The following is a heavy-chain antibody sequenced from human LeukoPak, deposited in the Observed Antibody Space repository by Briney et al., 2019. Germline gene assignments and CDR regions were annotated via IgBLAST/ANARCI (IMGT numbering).Heavy chain of an antibody. CDR2: ISWNSGSI. CDR1: GFTFDDYA. CDR3: AKWGSPEAFDI. V-gene: IGHV3-9*03. D-gene: IGHD3-16*01. Sequence: GGSLRLSCAASGFTFDDYAMHWVRQAPGKGLEWVSGISWNSGSIGYADSVKGRFTISRDNAKNSLYLQMNSLRAEDMALYYCAKWGSPEAFDIWGQGTMVTVSS. J-gene: IGHJ3*02.